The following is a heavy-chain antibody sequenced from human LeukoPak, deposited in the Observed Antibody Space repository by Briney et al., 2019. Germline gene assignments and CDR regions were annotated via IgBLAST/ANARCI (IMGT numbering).Heavy chain of an antibody. CDR1: GFTFSSYG. D-gene: IGHD6-13*01. Sequence: PGGSLRLSCAASGFTFSSYGMNWVRQAPGKGLEWVSTISPNGGITYYAHSVKGRLTISRDNSKNTLYLQMNSLRAEDTAVYYCAARVLIAAGDYWGQGTLVTVSS. V-gene: IGHV3-23*01. CDR3: AARVLIAAGDY. CDR2: ISPNGGIT. J-gene: IGHJ4*02.